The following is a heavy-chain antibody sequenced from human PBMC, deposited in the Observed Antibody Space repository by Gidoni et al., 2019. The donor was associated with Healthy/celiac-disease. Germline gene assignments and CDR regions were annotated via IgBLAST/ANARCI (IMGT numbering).Heavy chain of an antibody. CDR1: GLTVSSNY. Sequence: EVQLVASGGGLVQPGGSLRLSCAASGLTVSSNYMSWVRQAPGKGLECVSVIYSGGSTYYADSVKGRFTISRDNSKNTLYLQMNSLRAEDTAVYYCARDPLAAAGRGYYYYGMDVWGQGTTVTVSS. CDR3: ARDPLAAAGRGYYYYGMDV. J-gene: IGHJ6*02. V-gene: IGHV3-66*01. D-gene: IGHD6-13*01. CDR2: IYSGGST.